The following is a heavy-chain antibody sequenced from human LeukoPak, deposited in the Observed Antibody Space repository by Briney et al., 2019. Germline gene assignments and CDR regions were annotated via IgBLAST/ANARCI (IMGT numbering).Heavy chain of an antibody. Sequence: ASVKVSCKASGGTFSSYAYNWVRQAPGQGLEWMGRIIPILNRANYAQNFQDRVTITADKFSSTAYMELSSLRSEDTAVYYCARGYCSGGSCYSKRYYFDSWGQGTLVTVSS. CDR2: IIPILNRA. J-gene: IGHJ4*02. CDR1: GGTFSSYA. D-gene: IGHD2-15*01. V-gene: IGHV1-69*04. CDR3: ARGYCSGGSCYSKRYYFDS.